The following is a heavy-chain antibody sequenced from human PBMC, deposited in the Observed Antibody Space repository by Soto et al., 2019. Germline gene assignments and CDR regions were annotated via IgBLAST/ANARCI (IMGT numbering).Heavy chain of an antibody. D-gene: IGHD3-3*01. J-gene: IGHJ4*02. CDR2: TLSDGGTK. Sequence: EVQLLESGGGLVQPGGSLRLSCAASGFTFAGYAMNWVRQAPGRGLEWVAGTLSDGGTKYYADPVKGRFTISRDNSKNKLYLQMNRLRVDDTALYYCAKDFRPDGKYDLDYWGQGTLVVVSS. CDR3: AKDFRPDGKYDLDY. CDR1: GFTFAGYA. V-gene: IGHV3-23*01.